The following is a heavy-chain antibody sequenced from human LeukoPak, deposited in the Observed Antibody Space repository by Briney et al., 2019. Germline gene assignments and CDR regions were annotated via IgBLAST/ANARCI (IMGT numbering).Heavy chain of an antibody. J-gene: IGHJ4*02. V-gene: IGHV4-4*02. CDR1: GVSISSSNW. CDR2: IYHSGST. CDR3: ARDPGLGAGSYYGY. D-gene: IGHD1-26*01. Sequence: SETLYLTCAVSGVSISSSNWWSWVRQPPGKGLEWIGEIYHSGSTNYNPSLKSRVTISVDKSKNQFSLKLSSVTAADTAVYYCARDPGLGAGSYYGYWGQATLVTVSS.